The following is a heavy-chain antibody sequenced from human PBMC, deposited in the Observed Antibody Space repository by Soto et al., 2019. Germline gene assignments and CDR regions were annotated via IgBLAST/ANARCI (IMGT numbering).Heavy chain of an antibody. D-gene: IGHD6-13*01. Sequence: GVSLRLSCAASGFTFSSYGMNWVRQAPGKGLEWVSYISSSSSTIYYADSVKGRFTISRDNAKNSLYLQMNSLRDEDTAVYYCARVSGQQLATYYYYYGMDVWGQGTTVTVS. J-gene: IGHJ6*02. V-gene: IGHV3-48*02. CDR3: ARVSGQQLATYYYYYGMDV. CDR2: ISSSSSTI. CDR1: GFTFSSYG.